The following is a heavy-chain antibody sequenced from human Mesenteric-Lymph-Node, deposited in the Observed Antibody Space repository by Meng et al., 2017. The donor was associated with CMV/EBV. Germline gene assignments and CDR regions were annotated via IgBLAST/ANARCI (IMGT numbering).Heavy chain of an antibody. V-gene: IGHV3-48*03. D-gene: IGHD2-2*01. Sequence: GGSLRLSCAASGFTFSSYDMGWVRQAPGKGLEWVSYISSSGSTIYYADSVKGRFTISRDNAKNSLYLQMNSLRAEDTAVYYCARDHCSSTSCYPFDYWGQGTLVTVSS. CDR1: GFTFSSYD. CDR2: ISSSGSTI. J-gene: IGHJ4*02. CDR3: ARDHCSSTSCYPFDY.